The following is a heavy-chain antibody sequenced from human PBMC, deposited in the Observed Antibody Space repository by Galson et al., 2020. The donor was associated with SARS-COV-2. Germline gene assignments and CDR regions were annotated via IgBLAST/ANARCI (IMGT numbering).Heavy chain of an antibody. CDR2: IIPIFGTA. D-gene: IGHD2-15*01. CDR3: ARDVGYCSGGSCYSSHGGYYYYCMDV. V-gene: IGHV1-69*13. J-gene: IGHJ6*02. Sequence: SVKVSCKASGGTFSIYAISWVRQAPGHGLEWMGGIIPIFGTANYAPQFQGRITITADESTSTAYIELSSLRSEYPAVYYCARDVGYCSGGSCYSSHGGYYYYCMDVWGQGTTVTVSS. CDR1: GGTFSIYA.